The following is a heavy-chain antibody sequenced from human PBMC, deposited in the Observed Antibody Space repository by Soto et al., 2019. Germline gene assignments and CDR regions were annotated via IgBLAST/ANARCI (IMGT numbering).Heavy chain of an antibody. CDR2: IYWDDDK. J-gene: IGHJ5*02. D-gene: IGHD3-16*01. CDR1: GFSLTTRGVG. Sequence: QITLKESGPTLVKPTQTLTLTCTFSGFSLTTRGVGVGWIRQPPGKALECLALIYWDDDKRYSPSLQSRLSITKATSKSQVGLTMTNMDPVDTATYYCAHIPNYYQYDWFDPWGQGTLVSVSS. CDR3: AHIPNYYQYDWFDP. V-gene: IGHV2-5*02.